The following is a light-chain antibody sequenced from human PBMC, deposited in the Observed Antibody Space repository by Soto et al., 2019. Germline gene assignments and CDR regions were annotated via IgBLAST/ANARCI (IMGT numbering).Light chain of an antibody. CDR1: QSVSSSY. CDR3: QQYGSPPPLT. V-gene: IGKV3-20*01. J-gene: IGKJ4*01. Sequence: EIVLTQSPGTLSLSPGERATLSCRASQSVSSSYLAWYQQKPGQAPRLLIYGASSRATGIPDRFSGSGSGTDFTLTISRLEPADFAVYYCQQYGSPPPLTFGGGPKVDIK. CDR2: GAS.